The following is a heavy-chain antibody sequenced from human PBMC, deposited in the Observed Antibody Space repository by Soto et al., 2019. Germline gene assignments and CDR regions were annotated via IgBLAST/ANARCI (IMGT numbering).Heavy chain of an antibody. D-gene: IGHD3-3*01. CDR2: ISSSSSYI. Sequence: GWSLRLSCAASGFTFSSYSMNWVRQAPGKGLEWVSSISSSSSYIYYADSVKGRFTISRDNAKNSLYLQMNSLRAEDTAVYYCARNAHVLRFLEWSRNYGMDVWGQGTTVTVSS. CDR1: GFTFSSYS. J-gene: IGHJ6*02. V-gene: IGHV3-21*01. CDR3: ARNAHVLRFLEWSRNYGMDV.